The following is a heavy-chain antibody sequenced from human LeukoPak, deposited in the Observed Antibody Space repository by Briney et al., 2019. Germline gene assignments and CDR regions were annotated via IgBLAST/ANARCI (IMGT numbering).Heavy chain of an antibody. V-gene: IGHV4-39*07. J-gene: IGHJ4*02. CDR2: IFHSGTT. CDR1: GDTISTSFYY. Sequence: NPSETLSLTCTVSGDTISTSFYYWDWIRQPPGKGLEWIGDIFHSGTTYYNPSLKSRVTMSVDTSKNQFSLKLSSVTAADTAVYFCARDFLQGVRGNTGGSFDYWGQGTLVTVSS. CDR3: ARDFLQGVRGNTGGSFDY. D-gene: IGHD3-10*01.